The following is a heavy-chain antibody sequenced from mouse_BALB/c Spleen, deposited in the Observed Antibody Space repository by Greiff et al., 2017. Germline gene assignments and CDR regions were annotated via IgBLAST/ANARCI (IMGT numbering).Heavy chain of an antibody. D-gene: IGHD2-2*01. J-gene: IGHJ3*01. Sequence: EVKLMESGPELVKPGASVKVSCKASGYAFTSYNMYWVKQSHGKSLEWIGYIDPYNGGTSYNQKFKGKATLTVDKSSSTAYMHLNSLTSEDSAVYYCARSYGYDSPWFAYWGQGTLVTVSA. CDR3: ARSYGYDSPWFAY. V-gene: IGHV1S135*01. CDR2: IDPYNGGT. CDR1: GYAFTSYN.